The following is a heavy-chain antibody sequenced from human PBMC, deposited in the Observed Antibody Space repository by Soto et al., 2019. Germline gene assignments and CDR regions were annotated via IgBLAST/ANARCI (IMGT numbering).Heavy chain of an antibody. D-gene: IGHD3-16*01. Sequence: QITLKEAGPTLVKPTQTLTLTCTFSGFSLSTSGVGVGWIRQPPGKALEWLAVIYWDDDKRYSPSLKSRLTITKDTSKSEVVLTMTNMDPVDTATYYCAHRRPSASFDYWGQGTLVTVSS. V-gene: IGHV2-5*02. CDR1: GFSLSTSGVG. CDR3: AHRRPSASFDY. CDR2: IYWDDDK. J-gene: IGHJ4*02.